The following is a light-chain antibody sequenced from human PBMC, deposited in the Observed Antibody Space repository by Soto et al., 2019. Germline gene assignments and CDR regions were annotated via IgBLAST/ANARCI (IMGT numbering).Light chain of an antibody. J-gene: IGKJ3*01. CDR1: QGIGND. CDR3: LQKYFYPFT. Sequence: AIQMTQSPSSLYASVGDRVTITCRASQGIGNDLDWFQQKPGKAPKLLIYAASNLQSGVPARFSGSGSGTDFTLTISSLQPEDFATYYCLQKYFYPFTFGPGTKVDIK. CDR2: AAS. V-gene: IGKV1-6*01.